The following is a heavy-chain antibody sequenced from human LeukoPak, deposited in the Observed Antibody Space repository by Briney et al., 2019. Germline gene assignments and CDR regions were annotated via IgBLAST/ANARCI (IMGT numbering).Heavy chain of an antibody. D-gene: IGHD4-11*01. CDR2: IYTSGST. CDR3: ARDEVTTVTTGLNWFDP. Sequence: SETLSLTCTVSGGSISSYYWSWIRQPAGKGLEWIGRIYTSGSTNYNPSLKSRVTMTVDTSKNQFSLKLSSVTAADTAVYYCARDEVTTVTTGLNWFDPWGQGTLVTVSS. J-gene: IGHJ5*02. CDR1: GGSISSYY. V-gene: IGHV4-4*07.